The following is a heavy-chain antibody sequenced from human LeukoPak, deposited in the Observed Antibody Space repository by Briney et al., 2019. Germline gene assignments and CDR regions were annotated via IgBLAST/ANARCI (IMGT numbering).Heavy chain of an antibody. J-gene: IGHJ4*02. CDR3: ARAEITMTPYFFDY. CDR2: VYYTGTT. V-gene: IGHV4-39*07. CDR1: GGSISSRNYY. Sequence: PSETLSLTCTVSGGSISSRNYYWGWIRQPPGKGLEWIGGVYYTGTTYSNPSLKSRVTISVDTSKNQFSLKLSSVTAADTAVYYCARAEITMTPYFFDYWGQGTLVTVSS. D-gene: IGHD3-22*01.